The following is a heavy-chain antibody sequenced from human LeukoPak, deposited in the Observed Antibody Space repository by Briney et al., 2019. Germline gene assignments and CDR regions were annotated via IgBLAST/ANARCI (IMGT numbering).Heavy chain of an antibody. CDR1: GFTFSSYS. Sequence: GGSLSLSCAAPGFTFSSYSMNWVRQAPGKGLEWVSSVSSSSSYIYYADSVKGRFTISRDNAKYSLYLQMNSLRAEDTAVYYCARGAAAGNADYWGQGTLVTVSS. CDR2: VSSSSSYI. V-gene: IGHV3-21*01. D-gene: IGHD6-13*01. J-gene: IGHJ4*02. CDR3: ARGAAAGNADY.